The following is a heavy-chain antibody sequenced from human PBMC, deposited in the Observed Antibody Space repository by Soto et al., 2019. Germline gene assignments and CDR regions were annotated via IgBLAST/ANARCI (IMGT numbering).Heavy chain of an antibody. V-gene: IGHV4-4*07. Sequence: QVRLQKSGPGLLKPSETLSLTCTVSGGSINTFYWSWVRQPAGKGLEWIGRIFSSGSTSFNPSLESRVAMSVDTSKNHFSLNLSSVTAADMAVYYCAREGSYSAYNFAHGIQLWSFDFWGQGALVTVSS. D-gene: IGHD5-12*01. CDR1: GGSINTFY. CDR2: IFSSGST. J-gene: IGHJ4*02. CDR3: AREGSYSAYNFAHGIQLWSFDF.